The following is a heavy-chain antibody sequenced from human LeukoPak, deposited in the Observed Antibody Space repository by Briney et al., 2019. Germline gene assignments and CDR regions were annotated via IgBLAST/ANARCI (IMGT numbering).Heavy chain of an antibody. V-gene: IGHV4-59*12. D-gene: IGHD6-13*01. CDR1: GGSISSYY. CDR2: IYYSGST. CDR3: ARDGSSSWYAGTWVYNWFDP. Sequence: SETLSLTCTVSGGSISSYYWSWIRQPPGKGLEWIGYIYYSGSTNYNPSLKSRVTMSVDTSKNQFSLKLSSVTAADTAVYYCARDGSSSWYAGTWVYNWFDPWGQGTLVTVSS. J-gene: IGHJ5*02.